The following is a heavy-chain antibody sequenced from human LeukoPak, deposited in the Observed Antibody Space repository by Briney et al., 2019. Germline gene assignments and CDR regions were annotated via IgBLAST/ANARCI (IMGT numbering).Heavy chain of an antibody. Sequence: SQTLSLTCAISGDSVSSTTITWTWIRQSPSRGLEWLSRTYYRSKWYHDFAVSVKSRITVNPDTSRNQLSLQLNSVTPEDAAVYYCARGRSPNWFDLWAPRTLVTVSS. J-gene: IGHJ5*02. V-gene: IGHV6-1*01. CDR3: ARGRSPNWFDL. CDR1: GDSVSSTTIT. CDR2: TYYRSKWYH.